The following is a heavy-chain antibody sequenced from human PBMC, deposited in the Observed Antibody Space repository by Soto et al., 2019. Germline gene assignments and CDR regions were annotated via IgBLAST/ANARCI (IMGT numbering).Heavy chain of an antibody. V-gene: IGHV3-23*01. Sequence: EVQLLESGGALVQPGGSLRLSCAASGFTFTNYPMTWVRQAPGKGLEWVSTVGGTSDITHYAESVRGRFTISRDNVEDTVHLELNNLRADDTAVYFCAREGFRSGSAGGSDIWGQGTMVTVSS. CDR1: GFTFTNYP. D-gene: IGHD6-19*01. J-gene: IGHJ3*02. CDR2: VGGTSDIT. CDR3: AREGFRSGSAGGSDI.